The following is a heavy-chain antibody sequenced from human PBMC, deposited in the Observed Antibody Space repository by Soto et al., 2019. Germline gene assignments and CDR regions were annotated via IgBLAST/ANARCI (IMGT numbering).Heavy chain of an antibody. J-gene: IGHJ3*02. CDR3: AGGGGVGVAGSAAFDM. CDR1: GYPVTAYY. CDR2: INPATGAA. V-gene: IGHV1-2*02. Sequence: QLHLVQSGAVVKKPGASVTVSCSASGYPVTAYYMHWVRQAPGRGLEWMGGINPATGAAKYTQTFQGRGNLTREQSQRNVFKEIGGLTSGDHALFYRAGGGGVGVAGSAAFDMWGQGTLVTVSS. D-gene: IGHD3-3*01.